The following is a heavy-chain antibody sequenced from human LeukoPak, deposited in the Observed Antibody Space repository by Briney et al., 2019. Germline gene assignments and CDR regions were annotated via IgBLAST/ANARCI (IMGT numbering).Heavy chain of an antibody. CDR3: ARAPYGDYSGWFDP. CDR1: GYTFTGYY. CDR2: IIPIFGTA. D-gene: IGHD4-17*01. Sequence: GASVKVSCKASGYTFTGYYMHWVRQAPGQGLEWMGGIIPIFGTANYAQKFQGRVTITADESTSTAYMELSSLRSEDTAVYYCARAPYGDYSGWFDPWGQGTLVTVSS. V-gene: IGHV1-69*13. J-gene: IGHJ5*02.